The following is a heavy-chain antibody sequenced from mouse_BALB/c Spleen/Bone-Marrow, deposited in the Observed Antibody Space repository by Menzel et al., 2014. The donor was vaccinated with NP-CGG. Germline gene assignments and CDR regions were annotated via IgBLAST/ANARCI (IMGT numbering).Heavy chain of an antibody. D-gene: IGHD2-2*01. CDR2: IDPADGNT. V-gene: IGHV14-3*02. CDR3: ASYVYGYYFDY. CDR1: GFNIKDTY. Sequence: EVQLQQSGAELVKSGAPVKLSCTASGFNIKDTYMHWVKQRPEQGLEWIGRIDPADGNTKYDPKFQGKATITADTSSNTAYLQLSSLTSEDTAVYYCASYVYGYYFDYWGQGTTLTVSS. J-gene: IGHJ2*01.